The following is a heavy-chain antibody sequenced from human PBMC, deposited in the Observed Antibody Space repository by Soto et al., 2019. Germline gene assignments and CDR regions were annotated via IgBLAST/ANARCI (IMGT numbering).Heavy chain of an antibody. CDR1: GGFVSSGNYY. Sequence: QEQLQQWGAGLLKPSETLSLTCAVYGGFVSSGNYYWSWIRQPPGKGLEWIGEMSHSGGTHFNPYLKSRVTISVDTSKNQFSLKMSSATAADTALYYCARVERGTATTVVDAFDIWGPGTMVTVSS. V-gene: IGHV4-34*01. CDR2: MSHSGGT. D-gene: IGHD1-1*01. CDR3: ARVERGTATTVVDAFDI. J-gene: IGHJ3*02.